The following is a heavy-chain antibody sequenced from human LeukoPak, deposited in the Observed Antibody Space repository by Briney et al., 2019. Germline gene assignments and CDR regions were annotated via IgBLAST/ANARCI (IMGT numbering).Heavy chain of an antibody. Sequence: GGSLRLSCAASGFTFNSYAMNWVRQAPGKGLEWVSGISGSGSSTYYADSVKGRFTISRDDSKNTLYLQMNNLRAEDTAVYYCAKERIWNVVVVVAAQNFDYWGQGTLVTVSS. D-gene: IGHD2-15*01. V-gene: IGHV3-23*01. CDR3: AKERIWNVVVVVAAQNFDY. J-gene: IGHJ4*02. CDR1: GFTFNSYA. CDR2: ISGSGSST.